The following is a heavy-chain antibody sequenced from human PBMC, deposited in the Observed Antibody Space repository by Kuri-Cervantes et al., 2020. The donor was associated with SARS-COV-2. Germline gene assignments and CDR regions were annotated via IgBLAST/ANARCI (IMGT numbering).Heavy chain of an antibody. V-gene: IGHV4-30-2*01. J-gene: IGHJ5*01. CDR3: ARVISYTIFGVAIRGQGWFDP. Sequence: SETLSLTCAVSGGSISSGGYSWSWIRQPPGKGLGWIGYIYHSGSTYYNPSLKSRVTISVDRSKNQFSLKLSSVTAADPAAYYCARVISYTIFGVAIRGQGWFDPWGQGTLVTVSS. CDR2: IYHSGST. D-gene: IGHD3-3*01. CDR1: GGSISSGGYS.